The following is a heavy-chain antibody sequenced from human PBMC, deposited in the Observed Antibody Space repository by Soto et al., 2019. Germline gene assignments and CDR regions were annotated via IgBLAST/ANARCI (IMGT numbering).Heavy chain of an antibody. J-gene: IGHJ3*02. CDR2: ISSSSSYI. CDR3: ARDPNSGLTRGAFDI. CDR1: GFTFSSYS. D-gene: IGHD7-27*01. Sequence: GGSLRLSCTASGFTFSSYSMNWVRQAPGKGLEWVSSISSSSSYIYYADSVKGRFTISRDNAKNSLYLQMNSLRAEDTAVYYCARDPNSGLTRGAFDIWGQGTMVTVSS. V-gene: IGHV3-21*01.